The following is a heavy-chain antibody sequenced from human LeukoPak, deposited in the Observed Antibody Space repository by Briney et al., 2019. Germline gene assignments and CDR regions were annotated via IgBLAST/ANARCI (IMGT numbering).Heavy chain of an antibody. CDR3: AREVGSRGHFDY. CDR2: INPSGGNT. J-gene: IGHJ4*02. D-gene: IGHD1-26*01. V-gene: IGHV1-46*01. CDR1: GYIFTSFY. Sequence: ASVKVSCKASGYIFTSFYMHWVRQAPGQGLEWMGIINPSGGNTGYAQKFQGRVTMTRDTSTSTVYMELSRLRSEDTAVYFCAREVGSRGHFDYWGRGTPVTVSS.